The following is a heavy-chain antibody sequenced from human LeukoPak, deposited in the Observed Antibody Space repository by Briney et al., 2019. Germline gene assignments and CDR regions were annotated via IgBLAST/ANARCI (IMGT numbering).Heavy chain of an antibody. D-gene: IGHD1-26*01. Sequence: SETLSLTCAVYGGSFSGYYWSWIRQPPEKGLEWIGEINHSGSTNYNPSLKSRVTISVDTSKNQFSLKLSSVTAADTAVYYCAREKVGATTVVSRRYQYYMDVWGKGTTVTISS. V-gene: IGHV4-34*01. CDR3: AREKVGATTVVSRRYQYYMDV. CDR1: GGSFSGYY. CDR2: INHSGST. J-gene: IGHJ6*03.